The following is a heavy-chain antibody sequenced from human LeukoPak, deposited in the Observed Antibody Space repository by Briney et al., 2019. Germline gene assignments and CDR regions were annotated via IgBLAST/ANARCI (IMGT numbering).Heavy chain of an antibody. D-gene: IGHD3-10*01. CDR1: GGSFSGYY. V-gene: IGHV4-34*01. J-gene: IGHJ5*02. CDR2: INHSGST. Sequence: SETLSLTCAVYGGSFSGYYWSWIRQPPGKGLEWIGEINHSGSTNYNPSLKSRVTISVDTSKNQFSLKLSSVTAADTAVYYCARGVLLWFGEPRGRWFDPWGQGTLVPVSS. CDR3: ARGVLLWFGEPRGRWFDP.